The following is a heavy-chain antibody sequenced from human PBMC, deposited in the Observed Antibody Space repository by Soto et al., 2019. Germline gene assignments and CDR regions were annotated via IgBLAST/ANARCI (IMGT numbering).Heavy chain of an antibody. CDR1: GGSVSSGSHY. J-gene: IGHJ4*02. Sequence: SETLSLTCTVSGGSVSSGSHYWSWIRQPPGKGLEWIGYIYYSGSTNYNPSLKSRVTISVDTSKNQFSLKLSSVTAADTAVYYCARETYYGSGSYSYYFDYWGQGTLVTVSS. CDR3: ARETYYGSGSYSYYFDY. V-gene: IGHV4-61*01. D-gene: IGHD3-10*01. CDR2: IYYSGST.